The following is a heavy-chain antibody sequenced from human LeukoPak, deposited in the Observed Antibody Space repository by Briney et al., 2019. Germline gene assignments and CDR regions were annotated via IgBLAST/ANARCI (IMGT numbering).Heavy chain of an antibody. CDR2: IYYSGST. Sequence: PSETLSLTCTVSGGSISSSSYYWGWIRQPPGKGLEWIGSIYYSGSTYYNPSLKSRVTISVDTSKDQFSLKLSSVTAADTAVYYCARVRQWLRLVDYMDVWGKGTTVTVSS. D-gene: IGHD5-12*01. V-gene: IGHV4-39*07. CDR3: ARVRQWLRLVDYMDV. CDR1: GGSISSSSYY. J-gene: IGHJ6*03.